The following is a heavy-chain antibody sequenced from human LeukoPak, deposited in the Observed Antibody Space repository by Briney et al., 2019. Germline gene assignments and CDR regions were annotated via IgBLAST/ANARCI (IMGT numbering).Heavy chain of an antibody. D-gene: IGHD5-12*01. Sequence: KPSETLSLTCTVSGYSISSGYYWGCFRQPPGKGLEWIASIYHSGSTYYNPSPKSRVTISVDTSKNQFSLKLSSVTAADTAVYYCARHPRYSGYEATIDYWGQGTLVTVSS. CDR3: ARHPRYSGYEATIDY. J-gene: IGHJ4*02. CDR1: GYSISSGYY. V-gene: IGHV4-38-2*02. CDR2: IYHSGST.